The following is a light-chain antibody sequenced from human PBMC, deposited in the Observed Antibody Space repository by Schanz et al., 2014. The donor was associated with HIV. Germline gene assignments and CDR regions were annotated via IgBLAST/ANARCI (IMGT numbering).Light chain of an antibody. Sequence: QSVLTQPPSASGTPGQRVTISCSGSSSNIGSNYVYWYQQFPGTAPKLLIYRNNLRPSGVPARFSGSKSGSSASLAISGLQAEDEADYFCQSFDSSLNGVVFGGGTKVTVL. CDR3: QSFDSSLNGVV. V-gene: IGLV1-47*01. CDR1: SSNIGSNY. CDR2: RNN. J-gene: IGLJ3*02.